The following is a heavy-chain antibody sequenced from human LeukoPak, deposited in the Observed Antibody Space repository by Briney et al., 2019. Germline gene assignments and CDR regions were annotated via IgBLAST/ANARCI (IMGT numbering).Heavy chain of an antibody. J-gene: IGHJ6*03. D-gene: IGHD5-18*01. CDR1: GFTFSSYN. V-gene: IGHV3-48*01. CDR3: ARSTAMAFDYYYYYMDV. CDR2: ISSSSTI. Sequence: GGSLRLSCAASGFTFSSYNMNWVRQAPGKGLEWVSYISSSSTIYYADSVKGRFTISRDNAKNSLYLQMNSLRAEDTAVYYCARSTAMAFDYYYYYMDVWGKGTTVTVSS.